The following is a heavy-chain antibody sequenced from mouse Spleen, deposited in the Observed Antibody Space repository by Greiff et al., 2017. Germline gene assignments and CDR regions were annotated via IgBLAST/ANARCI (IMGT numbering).Heavy chain of an antibody. J-gene: IGHJ4*01. D-gene: IGHD2-1*01. CDR3: AFYGKGMDY. V-gene: IGHV14-3*02. CDR1: GFNIKDTY. CDR2: IDPANGNT. Sequence: EVQVVESGAELVKPRASVKLSCTASGFNIKDTYMHWVKQRPEQGLEWIGRIDPANGNTKYDPKFQGKATITADTSSNTAYLQLSSLTSEDTAVYYCAFYGKGMDYWGQGTSVTVSS.